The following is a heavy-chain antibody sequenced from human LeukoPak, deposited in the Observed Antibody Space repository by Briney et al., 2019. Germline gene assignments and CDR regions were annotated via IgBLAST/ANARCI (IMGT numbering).Heavy chain of an antibody. V-gene: IGHV3-15*01. CDR3: TTLPYCSGGSCYPEGDY. D-gene: IGHD2-15*01. CDR1: GFTFSNAW. J-gene: IGHJ4*02. Sequence: GGSLRLSCAASGFTFSNAWMSWVRQAPGKGLEWVGRIKSKTDGGTTDYAAPVKGRFIISRDDSKNTLYLQMNSLKTEDTAVYYCTTLPYCSGGSCYPEGDYWGQGTLVTVSS. CDR2: IKSKTDGGTT.